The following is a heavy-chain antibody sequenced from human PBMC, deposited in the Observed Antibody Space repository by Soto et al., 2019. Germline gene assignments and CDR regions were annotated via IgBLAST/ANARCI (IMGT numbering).Heavy chain of an antibody. V-gene: IGHV4-31*03. Sequence: QVQLQESGPGLVEPSQTLSLTCTVSGGSIRSDGSYWSWIRQHPGKGLEWIGYIYYSGSTYNNPSLKRRVTISADTSKTQFSLNLRSVTAADTAVYFCARLTSYYDTSGYEGWFDPWGQGTLVTVSS. D-gene: IGHD3-22*01. J-gene: IGHJ5*02. CDR2: IYYSGST. CDR1: GGSIRSDGSY. CDR3: ARLTSYYDTSGYEGWFDP.